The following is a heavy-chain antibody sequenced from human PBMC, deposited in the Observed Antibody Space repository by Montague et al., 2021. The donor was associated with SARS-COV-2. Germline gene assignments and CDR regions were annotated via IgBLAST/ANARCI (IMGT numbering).Heavy chain of an antibody. D-gene: IGHD3-9*01. Sequence: TLSLTCTVSGGSISTGSYYWSWIRQPAGKGLEWIGRIYTSGSTNYNPSLKSRVTISVDTSKNQFSLKLSSVTAADTAVYYCARGPHHDILTSYYKDGMDVWGQGTTVTVSS. J-gene: IGHJ6*02. CDR3: ARGPHHDILTSYYKDGMDV. CDR2: IYTSGST. V-gene: IGHV4-61*02. CDR1: GGSISTGSYY.